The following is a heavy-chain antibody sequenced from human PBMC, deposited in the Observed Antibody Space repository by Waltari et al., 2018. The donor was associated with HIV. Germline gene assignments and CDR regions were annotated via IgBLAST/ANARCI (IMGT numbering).Heavy chain of an antibody. CDR3: ARTYTKGWFQF. CDR1: GYTFGPYA. V-gene: IGHV1-3*01. CDR2: IGGENGKT. J-gene: IGHJ5*01. D-gene: IGHD2-2*02. Sequence: QVSLVQSGAEVKKPGASVTISCKASGYTFGPYAIHWLRQAPGQRLEWMGWIGGENGKTKYSPNFQGRLVITRDTSATTAYMVLSSLTSGDAGLYFCARTYTKGWFQFWGQGTRVSVSS.